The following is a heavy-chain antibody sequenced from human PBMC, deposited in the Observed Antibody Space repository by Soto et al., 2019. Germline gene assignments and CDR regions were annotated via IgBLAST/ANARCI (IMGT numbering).Heavy chain of an antibody. J-gene: IGHJ6*03. CDR3: ARRVHLGELSSLGYYYYYMDV. CDR2: SYYSGST. V-gene: IGHV4-59*08. Sequence: SETLSLTCTVSGSSMIDYYWSWIRQPPGKGLEWIGYSYYSGSTNYNPSLKSRFIISVDTSKNQFSLKVTAVTAADTAVYYCARRVHLGELSSLGYYYYYMDVWGKGTTVTVSS. CDR1: GSSMIDYY. D-gene: IGHD3-16*02.